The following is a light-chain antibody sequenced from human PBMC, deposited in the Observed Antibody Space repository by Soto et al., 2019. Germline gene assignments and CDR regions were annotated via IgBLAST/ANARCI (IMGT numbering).Light chain of an antibody. Sequence: SALTRPASVTGAAGQAITISCTGTSSDVGGYNYVSWYQQHPGKAPKLMIYDVSNRPSGVSNRFSGSKSGNTASLTISGLQAEDEADYYCSSYTSSSTTVFGTGTKVTVL. CDR2: DVS. J-gene: IGLJ1*01. CDR3: SSYTSSSTTV. V-gene: IGLV2-14*01. CDR1: SSDVGGYNY.